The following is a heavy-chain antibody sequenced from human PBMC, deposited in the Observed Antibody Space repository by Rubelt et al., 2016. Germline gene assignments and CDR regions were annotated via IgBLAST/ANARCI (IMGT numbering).Heavy chain of an antibody. D-gene: IGHD3-10*01. CDR2: IYYSGST. CDR3: AIQDGVYYYGPGTYTTFDI. J-gene: IGHJ3*02. V-gene: IGHV4-39*01. Sequence: QLQLQESGPGLVKPSETLSLTCTVSGGSISSGTYYWGWIRQPPGKGLEWIGSIYYSGSTYYNPSLKSRVTISVDTSKTQYSLKRGSVTAAETAVYYCAIQDGVYYYGPGTYTTFDIWGQGTMVTVSS. CDR1: GGSISSGTYY.